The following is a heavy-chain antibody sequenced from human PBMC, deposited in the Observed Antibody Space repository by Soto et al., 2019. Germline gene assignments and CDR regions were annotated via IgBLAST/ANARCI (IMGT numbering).Heavy chain of an antibody. Sequence: NPSQTLSLTCAVSGDSISSAKWWTWLRQPTGKGLEWIGDLLHSGTTNYNPSLLSRVTLSVDKPQNQFSLKLTSVTAADTAIYYCAYSTGWYRHDVWGQGTSVTVSS. J-gene: IGHJ3*01. CDR1: GDSISSAKW. CDR2: LLHSGTT. CDR3: AYSTGWYRHDV. V-gene: IGHV4-4*02. D-gene: IGHD6-19*01.